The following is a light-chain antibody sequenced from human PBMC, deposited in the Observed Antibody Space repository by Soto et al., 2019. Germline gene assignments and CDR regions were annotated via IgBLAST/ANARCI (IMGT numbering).Light chain of an antibody. V-gene: IGKV2-28*01. CDR2: LGS. CDR3: MQALQTPPF. CDR1: QSLLHSNGYNY. J-gene: IGKJ4*01. Sequence: DIVMTQSPLSLPVTPGEPASISCRSSQSLLHSNGYNYLDWYLQKPGQSPQLLIYLGSNRASGVPYRVSGSGSGTDFTLKIRRVEAEDVGVYYRMQALQTPPFFGGGTKVEIK.